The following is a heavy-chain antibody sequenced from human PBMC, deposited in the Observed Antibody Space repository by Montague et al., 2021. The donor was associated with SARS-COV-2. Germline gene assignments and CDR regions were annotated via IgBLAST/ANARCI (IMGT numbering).Heavy chain of an antibody. CDR1: GGSFSGYY. Sequence: SETLSLTCAVYGGSFSGYYWSWIRQPPGKGLEWIGEMYHSGSTNYNPSLKSRVTISVDTSKNQFSLKLSSVTTADTAVYYCARANEYYFDYWGQGTLVTVSS. CDR2: MYHSGST. CDR3: ARANEYYFDY. J-gene: IGHJ4*02. V-gene: IGHV4-34*01.